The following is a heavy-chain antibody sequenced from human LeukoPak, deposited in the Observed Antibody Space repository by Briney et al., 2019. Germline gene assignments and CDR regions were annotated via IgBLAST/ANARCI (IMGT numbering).Heavy chain of an antibody. CDR3: AKEYYYDSSGYYETRWFDP. CDR1: GFTFSSYG. J-gene: IGHJ5*02. D-gene: IGHD3-22*01. V-gene: IGHV3-30*02. CDR2: IRYDGSNK. Sequence: GGSLRLSCAASGFTFSSYGMHWVRQAPGKGLEWVAFIRYDGSNKYYADSVKGRFTISRDNSKNTLYLQMNSLRAEDTAVYYCAKEYYYDSSGYYETRWFDPWGQGTLVTVSS.